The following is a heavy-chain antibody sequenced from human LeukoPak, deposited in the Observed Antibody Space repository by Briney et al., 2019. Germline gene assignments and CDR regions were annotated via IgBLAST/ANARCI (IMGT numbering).Heavy chain of an antibody. CDR2: INYSGNT. Sequence: SETLSLTCAVYGGSFSTYSWSWIRQPPGKGLEWIGDINYSGNTNYNPSFKSRVIASIDTSKDQFPLKLNSVTAGDTAVYYCARHVDMTTVNYYYLDVWGKGTAVTVSS. V-gene: IGHV4-34*01. CDR1: GGSFSTYS. D-gene: IGHD4-11*01. CDR3: ARHVDMTTVNYYYLDV. J-gene: IGHJ6*03.